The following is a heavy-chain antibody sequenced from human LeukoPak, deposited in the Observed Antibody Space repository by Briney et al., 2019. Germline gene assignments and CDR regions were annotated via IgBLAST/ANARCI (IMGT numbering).Heavy chain of an antibody. D-gene: IGHD3-22*01. J-gene: IGHJ4*02. Sequence: SETLSLTCTVSGGSISSYYWSWIRQPPGKGLEWIGYIYCSGSTNYNPSLKSRVTISVDTSKNQFSLKLSSVTAADTAVYYCARDDSSGYYDYWGQGTLVTVSS. V-gene: IGHV4-59*01. CDR1: GGSISSYY. CDR2: IYCSGST. CDR3: ARDDSSGYYDY.